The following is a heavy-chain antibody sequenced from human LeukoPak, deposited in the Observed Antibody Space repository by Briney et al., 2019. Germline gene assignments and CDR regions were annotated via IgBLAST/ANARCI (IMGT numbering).Heavy chain of an antibody. CDR1: GDSISTGYS. J-gene: IGHJ4*02. V-gene: IGHV4-31*03. CDR3: ARSTSQYFYNSSLAF. D-gene: IGHD3-22*01. CDR2: IYYSST. Sequence: PSETLSLTCTVSGDSISTGYSRSWIRQHPEKGLEWIGHIYYSSTSYNPSLGSRVSISLDTSKNQFSLKLTSVTAADTAVYYCARSTSQYFYNSSLAFWGQGTLVTVSS.